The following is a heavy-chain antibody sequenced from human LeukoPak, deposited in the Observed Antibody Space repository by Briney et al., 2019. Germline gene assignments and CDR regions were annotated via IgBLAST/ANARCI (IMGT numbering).Heavy chain of an antibody. CDR2: ITDSGGST. Sequence: PGGSLRLSCAASGFTFSTYAMSWVRQAPGAGLDWVSSITDSGGSTYYADSVKGRFTISGDNSKNTLYLQMNSLRAEDTAVYYCTTSGNYFGDYWGQGTPVTVSS. CDR3: TTSGNYFGDY. D-gene: IGHD1-26*01. CDR1: GFTFSTYA. J-gene: IGHJ4*02. V-gene: IGHV3-23*01.